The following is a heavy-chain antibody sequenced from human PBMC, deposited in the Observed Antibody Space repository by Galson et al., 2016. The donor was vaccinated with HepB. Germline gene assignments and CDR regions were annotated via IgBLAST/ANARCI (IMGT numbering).Heavy chain of an antibody. Sequence: SLRLSCAASGFNFRDYGMHWVRQAPGKGLEWVASISYDDGVNEYYADSTKGRFTISRDNSKNTLSLQMNGLRTDDTAVYYCAKSGGGYCTSDNCPSDNWGQGILVTVSP. J-gene: IGHJ1*01. V-gene: IGHV3-30*18. CDR2: ISYDDGVNE. CDR3: AKSGGGYCTSDNCPSDN. CDR1: GFNFRDYG. D-gene: IGHD2-2*03.